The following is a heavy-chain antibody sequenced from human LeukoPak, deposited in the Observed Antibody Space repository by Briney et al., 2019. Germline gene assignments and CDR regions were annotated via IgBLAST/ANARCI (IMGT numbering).Heavy chain of an antibody. CDR1: GFIFDDFA. Sequence: GRSLRLSCAASGFIFDDFAMHWVRQAPGKGLEWVSGVGRNSGSTDYADSVKGRFTISRDNAKNSVYLQMNSLRVEDTAFYYCVKGDWFDSWGQGTLVTVS. J-gene: IGHJ5*02. D-gene: IGHD2-21*01. CDR2: VGRNSGST. CDR3: VKGDWFDS. V-gene: IGHV3-9*01.